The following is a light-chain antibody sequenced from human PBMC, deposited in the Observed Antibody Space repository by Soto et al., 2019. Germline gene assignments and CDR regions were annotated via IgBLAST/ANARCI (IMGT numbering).Light chain of an antibody. V-gene: IGLV2-14*01. CDR3: SSYTTSTTGV. CDR1: SSDVGAYNY. Sequence: ALTQPASVSGSPGQSITISCTGTSSDVGAYNYVSWFQQHPGKAPRLIIYDVSNRPSGVSNRFSGSKSGNTASLTISGLQAEDEADYYCSSYTTSTTGVFGGGTKLTVL. CDR2: DVS. J-gene: IGLJ3*02.